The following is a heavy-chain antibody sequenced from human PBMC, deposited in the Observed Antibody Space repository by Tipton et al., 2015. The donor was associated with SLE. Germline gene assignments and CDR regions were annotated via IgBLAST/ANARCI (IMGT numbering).Heavy chain of an antibody. V-gene: IGHV3-48*01. CDR1: GFTFSSYS. D-gene: IGHD6-19*01. J-gene: IGHJ4*02. CDR3: ARELYSSGWWDY. Sequence: SLRLSCAASGFTFSSYSMNWVRQAPGKGLEWVSYISGSSSTIYYADSVKGRFTISRDNSKNTLYLQMNSLRAEDTAVYYCARELYSSGWWDYWGQGTLVTVSS. CDR2: ISGSSSTI.